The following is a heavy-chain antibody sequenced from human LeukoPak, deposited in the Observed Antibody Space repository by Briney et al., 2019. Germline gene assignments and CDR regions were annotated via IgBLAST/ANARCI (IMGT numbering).Heavy chain of an antibody. CDR2: IYYSGST. CDR3: ARNASDSGTPYFDY. Sequence: SETLSLTCTVSGGSISSSTSYWGWIRQPPGKGLEWIGSIYYSGSTSYNPPLKSRVTISVDTSKKQFSLKLDSVTAADTAVYYCARNASDSGTPYFDYWGQGTLVTVSS. D-gene: IGHD1-26*01. V-gene: IGHV4-39*01. J-gene: IGHJ4*02. CDR1: GGSISSSTSY.